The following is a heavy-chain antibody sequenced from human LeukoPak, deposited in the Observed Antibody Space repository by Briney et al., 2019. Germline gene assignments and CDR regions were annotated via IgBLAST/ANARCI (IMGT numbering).Heavy chain of an antibody. D-gene: IGHD2-21*02. V-gene: IGHV4-4*07. J-gene: IGHJ4*02. CDR1: GGSISGYY. CDR3: AREHPTAIATDY. CDR2: IYSTGSS. Sequence: ASETLSLTCTVSGGSISGYYWGCIRQAAGKGLEWIGRIYSTGSSNYNPSLKSRVTMSIDTSRNQFSLKLSSVTAADTAIYYCAREHPTAIATDYWGQGTLVTVSS.